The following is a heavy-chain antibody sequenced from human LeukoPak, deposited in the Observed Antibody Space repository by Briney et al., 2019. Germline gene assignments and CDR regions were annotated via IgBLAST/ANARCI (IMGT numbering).Heavy chain of an antibody. V-gene: IGHV4-39*01. Sequence: PSETLSLTCTVSGGSISSSNYYRGWIRQPPGKGLGWIGSIFYTGSTYYHPSLKSRVTVSVDTSKNQFSLKLNSVTAADTAVYYCARLTMVRGVDCWGQGTLVSVSS. CDR1: GGSISSSNYY. CDR3: ARLTMVRGVDC. D-gene: IGHD3-10*01. CDR2: IFYTGST. J-gene: IGHJ4*02.